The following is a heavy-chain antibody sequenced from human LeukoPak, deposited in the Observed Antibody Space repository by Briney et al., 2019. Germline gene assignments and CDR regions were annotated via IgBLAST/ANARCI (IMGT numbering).Heavy chain of an antibody. J-gene: IGHJ6*03. Sequence: SETLCLTCTVSGGSISSYYWSWIRQPAGKGLEWIGRIYTSGSTNYNPSLKSRVTMSVDTSKNQFSLKLGSVTAADTAVYYCATAPYDILTGFYYYYMDVWGKGTTVTVSS. CDR3: ATAPYDILTGFYYYYMDV. D-gene: IGHD3-9*01. CDR1: GGSISSYY. CDR2: IYTSGST. V-gene: IGHV4-4*07.